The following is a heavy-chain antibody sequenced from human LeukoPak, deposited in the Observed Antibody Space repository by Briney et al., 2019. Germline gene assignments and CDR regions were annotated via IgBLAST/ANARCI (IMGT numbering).Heavy chain of an antibody. CDR1: GFTFSSYG. CDR3: ANDCSSTSCNY. Sequence: GGSLRLSCAASGFTFSSYGMHWVRQAPGKGLERVAFIRYDGSNKYCADSVKGRFTISRDNSKNTLYLQMNSLRAEDTAVYYCANDCSSTSCNYWGQGTLVTVSS. J-gene: IGHJ4*02. D-gene: IGHD2-2*01. CDR2: IRYDGSNK. V-gene: IGHV3-30*02.